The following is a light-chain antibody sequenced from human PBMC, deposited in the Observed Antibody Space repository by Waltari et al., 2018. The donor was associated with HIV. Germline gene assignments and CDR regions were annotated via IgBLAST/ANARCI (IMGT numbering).Light chain of an antibody. Sequence: IQLTQSPSFLSASVRDRVTITCRASQDISSYLAWYQQKPGEAPKLLIYAASTLQSGVPSRFSGRGSGTEFTLTSNSLQPEDFATYFCQHLNSFPITFGQGTRLEIK. CDR2: AAS. CDR1: QDISSY. V-gene: IGKV1-9*01. CDR3: QHLNSFPIT. J-gene: IGKJ5*01.